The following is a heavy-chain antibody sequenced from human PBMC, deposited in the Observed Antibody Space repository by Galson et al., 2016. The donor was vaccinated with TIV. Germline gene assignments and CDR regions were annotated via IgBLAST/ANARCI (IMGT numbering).Heavy chain of an antibody. CDR1: VFTFDAYW. V-gene: IGHV3-7*04. D-gene: IGHD3-22*01. J-gene: IGHJ3*02. CDR2: INLDGDKQ. CDR3: ARACDSSGYYRVGGALDI. Sequence: SLRLSCAASVFTFDAYWMNWVRQAPGKGLEWVANINLDGDKQYYLDSVKGRFSISRDNGRNLLYLHMSSLRAEDSAVYYCARACDSSGYYRVGGALDIWGRGTMVTVSS.